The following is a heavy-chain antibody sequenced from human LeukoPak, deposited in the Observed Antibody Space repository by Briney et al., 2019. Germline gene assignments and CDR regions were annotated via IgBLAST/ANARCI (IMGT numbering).Heavy chain of an antibody. CDR2: IVGRGDVT. J-gene: IGHJ4*02. D-gene: IGHD2-21*02. CDR1: GFTFNSYT. V-gene: IGHV3-23*01. CDR3: AKSSGDWPSPFDY. Sequence: GESLRLSCTASGFTFNSYTMSWGRQAQGRGMEWISAIVGRGDVTDHADSVKGRFTVSRDNSRNTLYLQMNSLRVEDTAVYYCAKSSGDWPSPFDYWGQGTLVTVSS.